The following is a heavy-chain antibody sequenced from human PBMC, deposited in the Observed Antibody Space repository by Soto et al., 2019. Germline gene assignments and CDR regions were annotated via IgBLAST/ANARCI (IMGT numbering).Heavy chain of an antibody. CDR1: GGSISSGDYY. D-gene: IGHD6-13*01. CDR3: ARERPDGSRLDP. CDR2: IYYSGST. V-gene: IGHV4-30-4*01. J-gene: IGHJ5*02. Sequence: QVQLQESGPGLVKPSQTLSLTCTVSGGSISSGDYYWSWIRQPPGKGLEWIGYIYYSGSTYYNPSLKSRVXXXVXSSKNQSSLKLSSVTAEDTAVYYCARERPDGSRLDPWGQGNLVTVSS.